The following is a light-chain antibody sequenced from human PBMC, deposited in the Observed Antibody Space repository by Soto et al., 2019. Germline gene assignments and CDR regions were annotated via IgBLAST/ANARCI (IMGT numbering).Light chain of an antibody. V-gene: IGKV3-15*01. J-gene: IGKJ1*01. CDR3: QQYNNWPGT. CDR2: VAS. CDR1: QRVSSN. Sequence: TQSPATLSVSPGERATLSCRASQRVSSNLAWYPQKPGRAPRLLICVASTRATGIPARFSGSGSGTEFTLTISSLQSEDFEVYYCQQYNNWPGTFGQGTKVDIK.